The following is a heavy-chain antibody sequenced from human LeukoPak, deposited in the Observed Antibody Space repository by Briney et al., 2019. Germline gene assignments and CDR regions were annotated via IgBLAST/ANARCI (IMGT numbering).Heavy chain of an antibody. CDR2: INTDGCGT. D-gene: IGHD6-19*01. Sequence: GGSLRLSCAASGFTSSKYCMIWVRQAPGKGLESVSRINTDGCGTTYADSVKGRFTVSRDNAENTMFLQMNSVRDEDTAVYYCTTKQWLAPPPDSWGQGPAVTVSS. V-gene: IGHV3-74*01. J-gene: IGHJ4*02. CDR1: GFTSSKYC. CDR3: TTKQWLAPPPDS.